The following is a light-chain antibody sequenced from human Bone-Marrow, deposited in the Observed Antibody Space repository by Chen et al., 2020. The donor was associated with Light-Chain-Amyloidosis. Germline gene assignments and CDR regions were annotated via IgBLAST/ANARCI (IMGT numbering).Light chain of an antibody. J-gene: IGLJ2*01. Sequence: SYELTQPPSVSDSPGQTSWLPCSGDALPTAYAYWYQQKPGQAPVLVIHRDAERPSGISERFSGASSGTTATLTISGVQAEDEADYHCQSADSSGTYEVIFGGGTKLTVL. CDR2: RDA. CDR1: ALPTAY. CDR3: QSADSSGTYEVI. V-gene: IGLV3-25*03.